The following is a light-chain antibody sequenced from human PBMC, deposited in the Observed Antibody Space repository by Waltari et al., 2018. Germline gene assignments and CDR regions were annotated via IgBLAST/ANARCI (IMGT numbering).Light chain of an antibody. CDR3: QQYTDSPPLT. Sequence: EIVLTQSPGTLSLSPGERATLPCRASQSVSRSYLSWYQQKPGQAPRLLIYGTSSRSTGIPDRFSGSGSGTDFTLTISRLEPEDFAVYFCQQYTDSPPLTYGGGTRVEIK. CDR1: QSVSRSY. V-gene: IGKV3-20*01. J-gene: IGKJ4*01. CDR2: GTS.